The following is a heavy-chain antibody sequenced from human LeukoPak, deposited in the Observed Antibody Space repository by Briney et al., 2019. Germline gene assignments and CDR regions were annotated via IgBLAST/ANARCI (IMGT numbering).Heavy chain of an antibody. V-gene: IGHV1-24*01. J-gene: IGHJ4*02. CDR3: ATAQTMVRAPRYFDY. CDR1: GYTLTELS. CDR2: FDPEDGET. D-gene: IGHD3-10*01. Sequence: ASVKVSRKVSGYTLTELSMHWVRQAPGKGLEWMGGFDPEDGETIYAQKFQGRVTMTEDTSTDTAYMELSSLRSEDTAVYYCATAQTMVRAPRYFDYWGQGTLVTVSS.